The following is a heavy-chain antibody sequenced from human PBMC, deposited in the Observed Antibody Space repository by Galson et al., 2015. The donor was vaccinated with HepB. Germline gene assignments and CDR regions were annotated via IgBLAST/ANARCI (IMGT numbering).Heavy chain of an antibody. CDR1: GFTFSSYA. CDR2: ISGSGGST. Sequence: LRLSCAASGFTFSSYAMSWVRQAPGKGLEWVSAISGSGGSTYYADSVKGRFTISRDNSKNTLYLQMNSLRAEDTAVYYCAKHYYDILTGPDYWGQGTLVTVSS. CDR3: AKHYYDILTGPDY. V-gene: IGHV3-23*01. J-gene: IGHJ4*02. D-gene: IGHD3-9*01.